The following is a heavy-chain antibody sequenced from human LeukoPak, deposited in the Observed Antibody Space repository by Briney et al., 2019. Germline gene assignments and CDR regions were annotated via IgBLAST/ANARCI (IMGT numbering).Heavy chain of an antibody. D-gene: IGHD6-13*01. CDR1: GGTFSSYT. V-gene: IGHV1-69*02. CDR3: ARSMPGWSSSSCYLGY. J-gene: IGHJ4*02. Sequence: SVKVSCEASGGTFSSYTISWVRQAPGQGLEWMGRIIPILGIANYAQKFQGRVTITADKSTSTAYMELSSLRSEDTAVYYCARSMPGWSSSSCYLGYWGQGTLVTVSS. CDR2: IIPILGIA.